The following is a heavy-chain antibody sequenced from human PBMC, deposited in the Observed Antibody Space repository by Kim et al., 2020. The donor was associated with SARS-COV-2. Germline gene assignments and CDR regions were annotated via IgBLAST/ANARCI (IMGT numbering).Heavy chain of an antibody. J-gene: IGHJ4*02. CDR3: FGRAEIFMVVG. V-gene: IGHV3-23*01. CDR1: GFAFSSYA. CDR2: IGKKGDYT. D-gene: IGHD1-26*01. Sequence: GGSLRLSCAASGFAFSSYAMSWVRQAPEKGLEWVSVIGKKGDYTYYADSVKGRFTISRDNSKNTLYLQMNSLRAEDTALYYCFGRAEIFMVVGGGQGTLVTVSS.